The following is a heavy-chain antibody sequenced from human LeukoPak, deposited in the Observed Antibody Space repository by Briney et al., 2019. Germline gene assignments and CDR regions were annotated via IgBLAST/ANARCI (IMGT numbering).Heavy chain of an antibody. Sequence: PSETLSLTCTVSGGSISSYYWSWIRQPAGKGLEWIGRIYTSGSTNYNPSLKSRVTISVDTSKNQFSLKLSSVTAADTDVYYCARVYYSNSYDYWYFDLWGRGTLVTVSS. CDR1: GGSISSYY. J-gene: IGHJ2*01. CDR2: IYTSGST. D-gene: IGHD6-13*01. V-gene: IGHV4-4*07. CDR3: ARVYYSNSYDYWYFDL.